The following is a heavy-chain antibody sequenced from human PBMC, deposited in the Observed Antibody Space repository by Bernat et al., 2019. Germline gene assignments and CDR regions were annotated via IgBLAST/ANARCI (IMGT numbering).Heavy chain of an antibody. Sequence: QVQLVESGGGVVQPGRSRRLSCAASGFTFSNYAIHWVRQAPGKGLEWVAVISYDGSNKYYADSVKGRFTISRDNSKNTLYLQMNSLGTEDTAVYYCARHYGSTGSMDVWGQGTTVTVSS. J-gene: IGHJ6*02. CDR3: ARHYGSTGSMDV. CDR2: ISYDGSNK. D-gene: IGHD3-10*01. CDR1: GFTFSNYA. V-gene: IGHV3-30-3*01.